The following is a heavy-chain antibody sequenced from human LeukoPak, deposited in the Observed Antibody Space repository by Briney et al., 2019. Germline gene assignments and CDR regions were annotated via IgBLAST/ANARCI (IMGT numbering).Heavy chain of an antibody. Sequence: GGSLRLSCAASGFIFSSYGMHWVRQVPGKGLERVANIKQDGSEKFYVDSVKGRFTISRDNAKNSLYLQMNSLRSEDTAVYYCATMVVGYWGQGTLVTVSS. CDR1: GFIFSSYG. V-gene: IGHV3-7*01. D-gene: IGHD3-10*01. CDR2: IKQDGSEK. CDR3: ATMVVGY. J-gene: IGHJ4*02.